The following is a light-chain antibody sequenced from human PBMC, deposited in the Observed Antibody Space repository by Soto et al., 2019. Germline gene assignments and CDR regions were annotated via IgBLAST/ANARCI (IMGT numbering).Light chain of an antibody. CDR3: QQRSNWPIT. CDR2: DAS. CDR1: QSVSSY. Sequence: EIVLTQSPATLSLSPGERATLSCRASQSVSSYLAWYQQKPGQAPRLLIYDASNRAAGIPARFSGSGSGTDFTLTISSLEAEDFAVYYCQQRSNWPITSGQGTRLEIK. V-gene: IGKV3-11*01. J-gene: IGKJ5*01.